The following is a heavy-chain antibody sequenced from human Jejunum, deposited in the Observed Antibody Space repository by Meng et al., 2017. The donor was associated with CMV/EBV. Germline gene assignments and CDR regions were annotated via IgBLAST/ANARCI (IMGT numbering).Heavy chain of an antibody. D-gene: IGHD2-2*01. CDR3: ARTQDCTSTSCYTGFDP. CDR2: TYYNGRS. Sequence: SISSGDYSWRWIRPPPGKGLEWIGFTYYNGRSYYHPSLKSRVTMSVDTSKNQFSLRLSSVTAADTAVYYCARTQDCTSTSCYTGFDPWGQGTLVTVSS. CDR1: SISSGDYS. J-gene: IGHJ5*02. V-gene: IGHV4-30-4*08.